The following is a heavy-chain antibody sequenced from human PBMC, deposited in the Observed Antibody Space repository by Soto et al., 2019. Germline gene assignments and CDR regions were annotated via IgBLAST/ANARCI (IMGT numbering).Heavy chain of an antibody. CDR3: AGGGYCSSTSCYNGY. Sequence: SVKVSCKASGCTFSSYTISWVRQAPGQGLEWMGRIIPILGIANYAQKFQGRVTITADKSTSTAYMELSSLRSEDTAVYYCAGGGYCSSTSCYNGYWGQGTLVTVSS. V-gene: IGHV1-69*02. J-gene: IGHJ4*02. D-gene: IGHD2-2*02. CDR2: IIPILGIA. CDR1: GCTFSSYT.